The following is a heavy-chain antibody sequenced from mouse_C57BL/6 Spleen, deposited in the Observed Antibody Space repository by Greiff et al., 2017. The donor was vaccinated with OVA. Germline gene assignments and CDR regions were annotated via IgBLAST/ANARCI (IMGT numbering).Heavy chain of an antibody. CDR3: AMIYYGNYGYAMDY. V-gene: IGHV3-6*01. Sequence: VQLKESGPGLVKPSQSLSLTCSVTGYSITSGYYWNWIRQFPGNHLEWVGYISYDGSNNYNPSLNNRFSITLDTSKNQFFLKLNSVTTEDTATYYCAMIYYGNYGYAMDYWGQGTSVTVSS. CDR1: GYSITSGYY. CDR2: ISYDGSN. D-gene: IGHD2-1*01. J-gene: IGHJ4*01.